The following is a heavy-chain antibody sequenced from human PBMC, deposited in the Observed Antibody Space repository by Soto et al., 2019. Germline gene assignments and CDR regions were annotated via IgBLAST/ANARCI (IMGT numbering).Heavy chain of an antibody. Sequence: GESLKISCESSGYTFANYWIGWVRQVPGKGLEWVAIIYPSDSRTIYSPSFQGHVTISADKSISTAYLQWSSLKASDTAMYYCARHRRGIAAAGSYYGMDVWGQGTTVTVSS. CDR3: ARHRRGIAAAGSYYGMDV. CDR2: IYPSDSRT. D-gene: IGHD6-13*01. J-gene: IGHJ6*02. CDR1: GYTFANYW. V-gene: IGHV5-51*01.